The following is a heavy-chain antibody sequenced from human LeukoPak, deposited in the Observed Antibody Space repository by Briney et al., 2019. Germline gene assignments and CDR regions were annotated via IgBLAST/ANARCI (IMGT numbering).Heavy chain of an antibody. D-gene: IGHD6-13*01. V-gene: IGHV4-4*07. Sequence: SETLSLTCTVSGGSISSYYWSWIRQPAGKGLEWIGRIYTSGSTNYNPSLKSRVTMSVDTSKNQFSLKLSSVTAADTAVYYCARDLLGSWYFSPVNWFDPWGQGTLVTVSS. CDR1: GGSISSYY. CDR3: ARDLLGSWYFSPVNWFDP. CDR2: IYTSGST. J-gene: IGHJ5*02.